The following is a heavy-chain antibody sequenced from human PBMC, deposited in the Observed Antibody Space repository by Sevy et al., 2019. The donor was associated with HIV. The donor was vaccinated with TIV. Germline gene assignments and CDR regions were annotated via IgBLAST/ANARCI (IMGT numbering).Heavy chain of an antibody. CDR1: GFTFSSYE. D-gene: IGHD3-3*01. V-gene: IGHV3-48*03. J-gene: IGHJ6*02. Sequence: GGSLRLSCAASGFTFSSYEVNWVRQAPGKGLEWVSYISSSGSTIYYADSVRGRFTISRDNAKKSLYLQMNSLRAEDTAVYYCAKRGGQYDLGMDVWGQGTTVTVSS. CDR2: ISSSGSTI. CDR3: AKRGGQYDLGMDV.